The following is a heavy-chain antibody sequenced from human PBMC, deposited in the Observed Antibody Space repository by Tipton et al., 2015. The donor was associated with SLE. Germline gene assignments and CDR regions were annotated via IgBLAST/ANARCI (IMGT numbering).Heavy chain of an antibody. CDR3: ARVLGRTYTVAGPYYFDY. CDR1: GGSISSSSYY. J-gene: IGHJ4*02. D-gene: IGHD6-19*01. Sequence: TLSLTCTVSGGSISSSSYYWGWIRQPPGKGLEWIGSIYYSGSTNYNPSLKSRVTISVDTSKNQFSLKLSSVTAADTAVYYCARVLGRTYTVAGPYYFDYWGQGTLVTVSS. V-gene: IGHV4-39*07. CDR2: IYYSGST.